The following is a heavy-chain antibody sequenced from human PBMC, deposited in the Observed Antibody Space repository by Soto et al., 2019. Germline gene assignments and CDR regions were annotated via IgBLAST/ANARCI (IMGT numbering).Heavy chain of an antibody. Sequence: EVHLVESGGGVVQPGNSLRLSCVGSGFTFSNYWIHWVRQAPGKGLVWVSRINTHGTTIDYADSVKGRFSISRDNAKNTAYLQMNSLSPEDTGLYYCLTLHYGDYESWGQGTLVTVSS. V-gene: IGHV3-74*01. CDR1: GFTFSNYW. CDR2: INTHGTTI. J-gene: IGHJ4*02. CDR3: LTLHYGDYES. D-gene: IGHD4-17*01.